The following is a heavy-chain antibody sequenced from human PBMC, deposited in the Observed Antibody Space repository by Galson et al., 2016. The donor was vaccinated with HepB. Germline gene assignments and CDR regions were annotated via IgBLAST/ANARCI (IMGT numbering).Heavy chain of an antibody. V-gene: IGHV3-23*01. CDR3: AKDLGVFSPGWYYFDS. CDR2: ISSGGDIT. D-gene: IGHD6-19*01. J-gene: IGHJ4*02. CDR1: GFTFNSYA. Sequence: SLRLSCAGSGFTFNSYAMNWVRQAPRKGPEWVAAISSGGDITYYADSVKGRFTISRDNSKNTLYLHMNGLRAEDTALYYCAKDLGVFSPGWYYFDSWGQGTLVTVSA.